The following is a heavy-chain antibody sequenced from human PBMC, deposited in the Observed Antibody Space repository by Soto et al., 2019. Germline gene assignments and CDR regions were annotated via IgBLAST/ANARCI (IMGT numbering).Heavy chain of an antibody. CDR2: IIPIFGTP. V-gene: IGHV1-69*01. D-gene: IGHD3-3*01. J-gene: IGHJ6*02. CDR1: GGTFISYS. Sequence: QVQLVQSGAEMKKPGSSVTVSCKVFGGTFISYSFSWVGQAPGQGPEWMGGIIPIFGTPNYAQKFQGRVTITADGSTSTAYMELSSLRSGDTAVYYCAGGVWRGYSEYYYGMDVWGQGTTVTVSS. CDR3: AGGVWRGYSEYYYGMDV.